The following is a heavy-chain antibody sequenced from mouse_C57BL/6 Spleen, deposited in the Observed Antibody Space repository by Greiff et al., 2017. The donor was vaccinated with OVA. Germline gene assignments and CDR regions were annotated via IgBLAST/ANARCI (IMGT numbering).Heavy chain of an antibody. CDR2: IDPETGGT. J-gene: IGHJ1*03. Sequence: VQLQQSGAELVRPGASVTLSCKASGYTFTDYEMHWVKQTPVHGLEWIGAIDPETGGTAYNQKFKGKAILTADKSSSTAYMELRSLTSEDSAVYYCTRGNYYYGSSSYWYFDVWGTGTTVTVSS. V-gene: IGHV1-15*01. D-gene: IGHD1-1*01. CDR1: GYTFTDYE. CDR3: TRGNYYYGSSSYWYFDV.